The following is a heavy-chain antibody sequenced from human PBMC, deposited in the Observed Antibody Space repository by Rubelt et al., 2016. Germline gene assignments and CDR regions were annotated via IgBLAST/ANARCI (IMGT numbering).Heavy chain of an antibody. CDR2: ISHSGGT. CDR3: ARDLGRSGYASCSDY. CDR1: GGSISSSSYW. V-gene: IGHV4-39*07. D-gene: IGHD5-12*01. J-gene: IGHJ4*02. Sequence: QVQLQESGPGLVRPSETLSLTCTVSGGSISSSSYWWGWIRQPPGKGLEWIGTISHSGGTFYSPSLKSRVTISADTSKNQFSRKLSSVTAADTAVYYCARDLGRSGYASCSDYWGRGTLVTVSS.